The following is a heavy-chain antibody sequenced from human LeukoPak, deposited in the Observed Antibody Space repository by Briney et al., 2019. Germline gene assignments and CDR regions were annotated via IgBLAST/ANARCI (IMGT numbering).Heavy chain of an antibody. V-gene: IGHV5-51*01. CDR2: IYPGDSDT. D-gene: IGHD6-13*01. CDR1: GYSFTSYW. CDR3: ARHGIAAAGTGAPGDY. Sequence: GESLKISCKGSGYSFTSYWIGWVRQMPGKGLEWMGIIYPGDSDTRYSLSFQGQVTISADKSISTAYLQWSSLKASDTAMYYCARHGIAAAGTGAPGDYWGQGTLVTVSS. J-gene: IGHJ4*02.